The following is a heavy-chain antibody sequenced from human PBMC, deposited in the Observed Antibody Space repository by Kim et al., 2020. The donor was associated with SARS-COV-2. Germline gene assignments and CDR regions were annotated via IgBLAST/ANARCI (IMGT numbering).Heavy chain of an antibody. V-gene: IGHV1-69*13. D-gene: IGHD3-22*01. CDR2: IIPIFGTA. CDR1: GGTFSSYA. Sequence: SVKVSCKASGGTFSSYAISWVRQAPGQGLEWMGGIIPIFGTANYAQKFQGRVTITADESTSTAYMELSSLRSEDTAVYYCARGRPYSSGYQHWVNWFDPCGQGTLVTVSS. J-gene: IGHJ5*02. CDR3: ARGRPYSSGYQHWVNWFDP.